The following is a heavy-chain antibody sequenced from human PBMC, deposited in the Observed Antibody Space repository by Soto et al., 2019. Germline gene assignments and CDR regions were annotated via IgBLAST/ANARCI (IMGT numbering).Heavy chain of an antibody. Sequence: QLQLQESGPGLVKPSETLSLTCTVSGGSISSSSYYWGWIRQPPGKGLGWIGSIYYSGSTYYNPSLKSRVTISVDTSKNQFSLKLSSVTAADTAVYYCARGQIVVVPAATPLDVWGQGTTVTVSS. V-gene: IGHV4-39*01. CDR1: GGSISSSSYY. CDR2: IYYSGST. CDR3: ARGQIVVVPAATPLDV. D-gene: IGHD2-2*01. J-gene: IGHJ6*02.